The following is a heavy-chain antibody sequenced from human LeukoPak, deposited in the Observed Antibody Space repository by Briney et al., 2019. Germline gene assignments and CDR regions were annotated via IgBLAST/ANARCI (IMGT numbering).Heavy chain of an antibody. J-gene: IGHJ3*02. D-gene: IGHD6-13*01. Sequence: GASVKVSCKASGYTFTGYYMHWVRQAPGQGLEWMGWINPNSGGTNYAQKFQGRVTMTRDTSISTAYMELSRLGSDDTAVYYCASLVNIAAAGDDAFDIWGQGTMVTVSS. CDR1: GYTFTGYY. CDR2: INPNSGGT. CDR3: ASLVNIAAAGDDAFDI. V-gene: IGHV1-2*02.